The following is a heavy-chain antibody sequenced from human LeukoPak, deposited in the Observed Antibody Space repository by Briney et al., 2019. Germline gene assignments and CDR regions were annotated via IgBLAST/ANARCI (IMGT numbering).Heavy chain of an antibody. V-gene: IGHV3-7*01. CDR3: ATYINWVAGDD. CDR1: GFASSNSW. J-gene: IGHJ6*02. CDR2: INHEGGDI. Sequence: GGSLRLSCAASGFASSNSWMSWVRQAPGKGREGVANINHEGGDIHYVDSVKGRFTISRDNAKDSLYLQMNSLRDEDTAVYYCATYINWVAGDDWGQGTTVTVSS. D-gene: IGHD1-1*01.